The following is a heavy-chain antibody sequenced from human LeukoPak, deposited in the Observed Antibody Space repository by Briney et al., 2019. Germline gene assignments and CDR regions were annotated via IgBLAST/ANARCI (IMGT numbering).Heavy chain of an antibody. J-gene: IGHJ4*02. V-gene: IGHV3-48*04. CDR3: ARDKFGAAGNLFDY. CDR2: ISSSSSTI. CDR1: GFTFSSYS. Sequence: QTGGSLRLSCAASGFTFSSYSMNWVRQAPGKGLERVSYISSSSSTIYYADSVKGRFTISRDNAKNTLYLQMNSLRAEDTAVYYCARDKFGAAGNLFDYWGQGTLVTVSS. D-gene: IGHD6-13*01.